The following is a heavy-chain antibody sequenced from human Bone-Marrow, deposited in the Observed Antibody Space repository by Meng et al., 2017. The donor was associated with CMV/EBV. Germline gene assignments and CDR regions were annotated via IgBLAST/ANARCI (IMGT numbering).Heavy chain of an antibody. D-gene: IGHD3-3*01. CDR1: GYTFTGYY. Sequence: ASVKVSCKASGYTFTGYYMHWVRQAPGQGLEWMGWINPNSGGTNYAQKFQGRVTMTRDTSISTAYMELSRLRSDDTAVYYCARDMATITIFGVAGVGMDVWGRGTTVTFPS. J-gene: IGHJ6*02. V-gene: IGHV1-2*02. CDR3: ARDMATITIFGVAGVGMDV. CDR2: INPNSGGT.